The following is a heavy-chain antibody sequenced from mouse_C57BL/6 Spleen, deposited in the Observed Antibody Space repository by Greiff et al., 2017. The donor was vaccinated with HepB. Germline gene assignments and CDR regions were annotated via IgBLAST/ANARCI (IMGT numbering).Heavy chain of an antibody. Sequence: EVMLVESGGGLVQPGGSMKLSCVASGFTFSNYWMNWVRQSPEKGLEWVAQIRLKSDNYATHYAESVKGRFTISRDDSKSSVYLQMNNLRAEDTGIYYCTSFTTVVAGFDYWGQGTTLTVSS. CDR3: TSFTTVVAGFDY. J-gene: IGHJ2*01. CDR1: GFTFSNYW. D-gene: IGHD1-1*01. V-gene: IGHV6-3*01. CDR2: IRLKSDNYAT.